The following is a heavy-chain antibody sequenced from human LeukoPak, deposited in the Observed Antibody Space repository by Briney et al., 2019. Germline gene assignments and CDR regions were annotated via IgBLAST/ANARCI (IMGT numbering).Heavy chain of an antibody. D-gene: IGHD3-9*01. Sequence: GGSLRLSCAASGFTFSSHGMHWVRQAPGKGLEGVAVIWYDGSKKLYVDSVKGRLTISRDDSRSTVNLQMNSLTAEDTAVYYCARVNGWSFDYWGQGILVTVS. CDR3: ARVNGWSFDY. V-gene: IGHV3-33*01. CDR1: GFTFSSHG. J-gene: IGHJ4*02. CDR2: IWYDGSKK.